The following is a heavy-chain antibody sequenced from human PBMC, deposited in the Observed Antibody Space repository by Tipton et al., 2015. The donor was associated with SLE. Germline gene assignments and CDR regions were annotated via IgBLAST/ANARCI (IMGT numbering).Heavy chain of an antibody. D-gene: IGHD2-15*01. J-gene: IGHJ6*02. CDR3: ASGGGNYYYYGMDV. Sequence: TLSLTCTVSGGSISSSSYYWGWIRQPPGKGLEWIGSIYYSGSTYYNPSLKSRVTISVDTSKNQFSLKLSFVTAADTAVYYCASGGGNYYYYGMDVWGQGTMVTVSS. CDR2: IYYSGST. V-gene: IGHV4-39*07. CDR1: GGSISSSSYY.